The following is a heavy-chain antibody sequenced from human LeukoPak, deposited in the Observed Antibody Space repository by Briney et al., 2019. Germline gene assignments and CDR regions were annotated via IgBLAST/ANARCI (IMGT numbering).Heavy chain of an antibody. CDR2: IYATGST. CDR1: GGSISSYY. Sequence: PSETLSLTCTVSGGSISSYYWSWIRQPPGKGLEWIGYIYATGSTHYNPSLKSRVTISVDTSKIQFSLNLRSVTAADTAVYYCARHGSVRSPLGPWGQGTLVTVSS. CDR3: ARHGSVRSPLGP. V-gene: IGHV4-4*09. D-gene: IGHD3-10*01. J-gene: IGHJ5*02.